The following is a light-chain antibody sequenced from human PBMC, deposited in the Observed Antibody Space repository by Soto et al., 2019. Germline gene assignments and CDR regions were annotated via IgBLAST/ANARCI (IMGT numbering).Light chain of an antibody. CDR1: QSVSSS. V-gene: IGKV3-15*01. CDR2: GAS. Sequence: EIVMTQSPATLSVSPGERATLSCRASQSVSSSLALYHQKPGQAPRLLIYGASTRVTSIPARFSCSWSGTEFTLTISSLQSEDFAVYYCQQYNNWPPWTFGQGTKVEIK. J-gene: IGKJ1*01. CDR3: QQYNNWPPWT.